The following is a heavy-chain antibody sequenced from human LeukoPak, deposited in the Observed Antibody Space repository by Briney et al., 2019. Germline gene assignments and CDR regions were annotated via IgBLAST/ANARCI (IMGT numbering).Heavy chain of an antibody. J-gene: IGHJ4*02. D-gene: IGHD1-26*01. CDR1: GGSISSSSYY. V-gene: IGHV4-61*01. CDR2: IYYSGST. CDR3: ARGVNSGYFDY. Sequence: SETLSLTCTVSGGSISSSSYYWTWIRQPPGKGLEWIGYIYYSGSTNYNPSLKSRVTISVDTSKNQFSLKLTSVTAADTAVYYCARGVNSGYFDYCGQGTLVTVSS.